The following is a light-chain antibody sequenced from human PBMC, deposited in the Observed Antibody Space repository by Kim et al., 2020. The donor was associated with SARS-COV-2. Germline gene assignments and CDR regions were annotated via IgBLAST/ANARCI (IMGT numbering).Light chain of an antibody. CDR2: GAS. V-gene: IGKV3-20*01. CDR1: EGVSSGN. Sequence: DIELTQSPSTLSLSLGQGATLSCRASEGVSSGNLAWYQQKPGQAPRLLIYGASSRSTVIPARFSGGGSGTDFTLTISRLEPEDFAVYHCQQYNDFPYTFGQGTKVDIK. CDR3: QQYNDFPYT. J-gene: IGKJ2*01.